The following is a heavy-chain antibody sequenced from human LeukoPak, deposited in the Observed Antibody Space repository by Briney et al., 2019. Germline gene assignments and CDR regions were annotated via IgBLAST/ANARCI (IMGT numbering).Heavy chain of an antibody. J-gene: IGHJ6*03. V-gene: IGHV3-48*03. Sequence: GGSLRLSCAASGFTFSSYEMNWVRQAPGKGLEWVSYISSSGSTIYYADSVKGRFTISRDNAKNSLYLQMNSLRAEDTAVYYCARDTIAARPPVNYYYYMDVWGKGTTVTVSS. D-gene: IGHD6-6*01. CDR1: GFTFSSYE. CDR3: ARDTIAARPPVNYYYYMDV. CDR2: ISSSGSTI.